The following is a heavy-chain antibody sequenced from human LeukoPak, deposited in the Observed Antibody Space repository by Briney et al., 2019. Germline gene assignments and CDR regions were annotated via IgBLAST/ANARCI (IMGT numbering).Heavy chain of an antibody. Sequence: GGSLRLSCAASGFTFSSYAMHWVRQAPGKGLEWVAVISYDGSNKYYADSVKGRFTISRDNSKNTLYLQMNSLRTEDTAVYYCARDHYDSSGYCFDFWGQGTLVTVSS. J-gene: IGHJ4*02. V-gene: IGHV3-30*04. CDR2: ISYDGSNK. CDR3: ARDHYDSSGYCFDF. D-gene: IGHD3-22*01. CDR1: GFTFSSYA.